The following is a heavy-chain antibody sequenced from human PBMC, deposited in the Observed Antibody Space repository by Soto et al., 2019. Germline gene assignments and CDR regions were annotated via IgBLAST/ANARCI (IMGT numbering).Heavy chain of an antibody. CDR1: GYRFTSYD. CDR3: TRGDGSSHDAFGV. CDR2: IKPNSGNT. V-gene: IGHV1-8*01. J-gene: IGHJ3*01. D-gene: IGHD3-10*01. Sequence: ASVKVSCKASGYRFTSYDIHWVRQATGQGLEWMGWIKPNSGNTGYAQKFQGRVTMTRNTSTSTDYMELFSLKSEDTAVYYCTRGDGSSHDAFGVWGPGTMVTVSS.